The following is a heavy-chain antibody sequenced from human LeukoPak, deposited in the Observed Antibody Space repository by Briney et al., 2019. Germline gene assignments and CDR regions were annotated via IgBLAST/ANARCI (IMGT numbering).Heavy chain of an antibody. CDR1: GFTVSNYA. Sequence: GGSLRLSYAVSGFTVSNYAMSWVRLAPGKGLEWVSGVRGSGDSTYYADSVKGRFTISRDNSRNTLYLQMNSLRAEDTAMYYCARGLCGSGYCSWFDPWGQGTLVTVSS. J-gene: IGHJ5*02. CDR3: ARGLCGSGYCSWFDP. V-gene: IGHV3-23*01. D-gene: IGHD3-22*01. CDR2: VRGSGDST.